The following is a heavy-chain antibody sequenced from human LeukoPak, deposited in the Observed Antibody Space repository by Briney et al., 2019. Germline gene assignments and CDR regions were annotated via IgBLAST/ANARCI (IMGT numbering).Heavy chain of an antibody. CDR1: GGSISSSTDY. CDR3: ARSLGYCTGATCYSFDS. Sequence: SETLSLTCTVSGGSISSSTDYWGWIRQPPGKGLEWIGSMFYFGSTYYNASLKSRVTISVDTSKNQFSLTVNSVTAADTAVYYCARSLGYCTGATCYSFDSWGQGTLVTVSS. J-gene: IGHJ4*02. D-gene: IGHD2-8*02. V-gene: IGHV4-39*01. CDR2: MFYFGST.